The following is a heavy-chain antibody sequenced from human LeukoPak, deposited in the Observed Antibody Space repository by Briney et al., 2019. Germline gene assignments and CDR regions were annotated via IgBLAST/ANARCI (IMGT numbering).Heavy chain of an antibody. CDR3: ARGGRAAAGIIDY. CDR1: GGTISSGGSY. V-gene: IGHV4-30-2*01. D-gene: IGHD6-13*01. J-gene: IGHJ4*02. Sequence: SQTLSLTCAVSGGTISSGGSYWSWIRQPPGKGLEWMRYIYHSGSTYNNPCLKSRVTISVDRSKNQVSLKLSSVTAADTAVYYCARGGRAAAGIIDYWGRGTLVTVSS. CDR2: IYHSGST.